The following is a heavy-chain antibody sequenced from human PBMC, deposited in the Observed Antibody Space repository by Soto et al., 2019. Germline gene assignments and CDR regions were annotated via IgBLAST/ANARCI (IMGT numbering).Heavy chain of an antibody. Sequence: QVQLQESGPGLVKLSETLSLTCTVSGGSISSYYWSWIRQPPGKELEWIGYIYYSGSPNYNPSLKSRVTISLDTSKNHCSLKLGSVTAADTAVYYCARGSVVQYWYFDLWGRGTLVTVSS. J-gene: IGHJ2*01. V-gene: IGHV4-59*01. CDR1: GGSISSYY. CDR3: ARGSVVQYWYFDL. D-gene: IGHD2-15*01. CDR2: IYYSGSP.